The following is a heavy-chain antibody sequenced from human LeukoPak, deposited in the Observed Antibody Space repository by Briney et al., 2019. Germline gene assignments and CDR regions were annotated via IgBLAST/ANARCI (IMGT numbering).Heavy chain of an antibody. CDR2: IYSGGST. Sequence: PGGSLRLSCAASGFTVSSNYMRWVRQAPGKGLEWVSVIYSGGSTYYADSVKGRFTISRDNSKNTLYLQMNSLRAEDTAVYYCARYIMGARGGYYFDYWGQGTLVTVSS. V-gene: IGHV3-53*01. CDR1: GFTVSSNY. D-gene: IGHD1-26*01. J-gene: IGHJ4*02. CDR3: ARYIMGARGGYYFDY.